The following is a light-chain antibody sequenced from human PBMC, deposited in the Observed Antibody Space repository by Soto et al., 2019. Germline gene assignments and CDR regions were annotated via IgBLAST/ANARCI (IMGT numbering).Light chain of an antibody. J-gene: IGLJ3*02. V-gene: IGLV2-14*01. Sequence: QSALTQPASVSGSPGQSITSSCTGTSSDVGGYNYVSWYQQHPGKAPKLMIYEVSNRPSGVSDRFSGSKSGNTASLTISGLHAEDEADYYCSSSRPSATWVFGGGTKLTVL. CDR2: EVS. CDR3: SSSRPSATWV. CDR1: SSDVGGYNY.